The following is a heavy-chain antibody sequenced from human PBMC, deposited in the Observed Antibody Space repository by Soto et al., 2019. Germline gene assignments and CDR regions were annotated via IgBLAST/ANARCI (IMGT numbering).Heavy chain of an antibody. V-gene: IGHV3-74*01. Sequence: EVQLVESGGGLVQPGGSLRLSCVASGFTFSNYWMHWVRQAPGKGLVWVSRINNDGSGTIYADAVKGRFTISRDNAKNKLYLPMHRLRSDDTAVYFGARDERYNWLDPWGQVTLVTVSS. CDR3: ARDERYNWLDP. CDR2: INNDGSGT. D-gene: IGHD6-25*01. J-gene: IGHJ5*02. CDR1: GFTFSNYW.